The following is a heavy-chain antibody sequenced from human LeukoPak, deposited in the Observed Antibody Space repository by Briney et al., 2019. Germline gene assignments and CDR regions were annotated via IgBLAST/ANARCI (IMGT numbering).Heavy chain of an antibody. J-gene: IGHJ4*02. CDR3: AKEVHPRGTIFGVAINY. Sequence: GGSLRLSCAASGFTFSSYAMSWVRQAPGKGLEWVSAISGSGGSTYYADSVKSRFTISRDNSKNTLYLQMNSLRAEDTAVYYCAKEVHPRGTIFGVAINYWGQGTLVTVSS. V-gene: IGHV3-23*01. CDR1: GFTFSSYA. D-gene: IGHD3-3*01. CDR2: ISGSGGST.